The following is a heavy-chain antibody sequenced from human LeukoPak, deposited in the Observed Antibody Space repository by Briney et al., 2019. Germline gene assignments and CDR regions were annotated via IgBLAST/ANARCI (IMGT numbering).Heavy chain of an antibody. V-gene: IGHV4-34*01. Sequence: SETLSLTCAVYGGSFSGYYWSWIRQPPGTGLEWIGEINHSGSTNYNPSLKSRVTISVDTSKNQFSLKLSSVTAADTAVYYCARGPVAVAGTGGYFDYWGQGTLVTVSS. J-gene: IGHJ4*02. CDR2: INHSGST. D-gene: IGHD6-19*01. CDR1: GGSFSGYY. CDR3: ARGPVAVAGTGGYFDY.